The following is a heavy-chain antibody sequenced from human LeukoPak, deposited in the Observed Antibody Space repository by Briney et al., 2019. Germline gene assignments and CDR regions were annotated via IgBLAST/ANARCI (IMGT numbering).Heavy chain of an antibody. CDR3: ARAPLGYCSGGSCYSLGVGFFDP. Sequence: ASVKVSCKASGYTFTSYGISWVRQAPGQGLEWMGWISAYNGNTNYAQKLQGRVTMTTDTSTSTAYMELRSLRSDDTAVYYCARAPLGYCSGGSCYSLGVGFFDPWGQGTLVTVSS. CDR2: ISAYNGNT. D-gene: IGHD2-15*01. CDR1: GYTFTSYG. J-gene: IGHJ5*02. V-gene: IGHV1-18*01.